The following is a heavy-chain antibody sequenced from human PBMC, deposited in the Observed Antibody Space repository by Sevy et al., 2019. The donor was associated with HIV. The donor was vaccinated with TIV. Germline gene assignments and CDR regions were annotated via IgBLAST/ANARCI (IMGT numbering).Heavy chain of an antibody. J-gene: IGHJ4*02. Sequence: GGSLRLSCAASGFTFSSYAMHWVRQAPGKGLEWVAVISYDGSNKYYADSVKGRFTISRDNSKNTLYLQMNSLRTEDTAVYYCARDRGSGKNVFFDYWGQGTLSPSPQ. CDR1: GFTFSSYA. CDR3: ARDRGSGKNVFFDY. D-gene: IGHD3-10*01. V-gene: IGHV3-30-3*01. CDR2: ISYDGSNK.